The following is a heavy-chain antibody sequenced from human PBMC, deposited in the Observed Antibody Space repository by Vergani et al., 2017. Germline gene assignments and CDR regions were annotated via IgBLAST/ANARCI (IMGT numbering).Heavy chain of an antibody. CDR3: ATAGAAYCRGASCYHFFEY. CDR1: GFTFTNYG. CDR2: TRYDGIVE. J-gene: IGHJ4*02. D-gene: IGHD2-15*01. V-gene: IGHV3-30*02. Sequence: VQLVESGGGLVKPGGSLRLSCAASGFTFTNYGMHWVRQAPGKGLEWVAFTRYDGIVEYYGDSVRGRFTISRDNSKNTLYLQMNRLRPEDTAVYYCATAGAAYCRGASCYHFFEYWGQGTLVTVAS.